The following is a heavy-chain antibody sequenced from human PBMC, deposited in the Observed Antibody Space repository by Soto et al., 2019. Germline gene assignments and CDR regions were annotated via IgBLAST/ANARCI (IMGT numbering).Heavy chain of an antibody. Sequence: EVQLVESGGGLLQPGGPLRLSCAASGFTFSSYWMHWVRQTPGKGLVWVSRINFDGTTINYADSVKGRFPISSDNAKNTLYLDINRPRADDTAVYYSAMGASGIYKVDYWRQGTLVTVS. V-gene: IGHV3-74*01. CDR3: AMGASGIYKVDY. CDR2: INFDGTTI. J-gene: IGHJ4*02. D-gene: IGHD3-10*01. CDR1: GFTFSSYW.